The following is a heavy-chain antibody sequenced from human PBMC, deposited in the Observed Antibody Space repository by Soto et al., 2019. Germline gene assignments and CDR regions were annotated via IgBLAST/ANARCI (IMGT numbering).Heavy chain of an antibody. CDR2: ISSSSSYV. V-gene: IGHV3-21*01. D-gene: IGHD5-12*01. CDR1: GFTFSSYS. CDR3: ARGAGYSGNDLD. J-gene: IGHJ4*02. Sequence: EVHLVESGGGLVKPGGSLRLSCAASGFTFSSYSMNWVRQAPGKGLEWVSSISSSSSYVHYADSVKGRFTISRDNAKQSLYLQMNSLRAEDTALYFCARGAGYSGNDLDWGQGTLVTVSS.